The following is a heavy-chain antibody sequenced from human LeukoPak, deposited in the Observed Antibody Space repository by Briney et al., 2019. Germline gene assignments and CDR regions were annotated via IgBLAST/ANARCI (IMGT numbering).Heavy chain of an antibody. CDR2: IYSGGST. Sequence: PGRSLRLSCAASGFTVSSYYMNWVRQAPGKGLEWVSVIYSGGSTYYIDSVKGRFTISRHNSRSTLYLQMNSLRGEDTAVYYCARGNDYLEAFDIWGQGTMVTVSS. CDR1: GFTVSSYY. V-gene: IGHV3-53*04. D-gene: IGHD5-12*01. J-gene: IGHJ3*02. CDR3: ARGNDYLEAFDI.